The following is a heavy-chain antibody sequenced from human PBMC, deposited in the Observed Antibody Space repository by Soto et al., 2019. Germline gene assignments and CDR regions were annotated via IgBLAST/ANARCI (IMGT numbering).Heavy chain of an antibody. CDR1: GYTFSDYY. Sequence: ASVKVSCKASGYTFSDYYMHWVRQAPGQGLEWMGWINPKTGGKNYAQKFQGRVAVTRDTSISTTYMELSGLRSDDTAVYFCARDARVMSSGSSPHYYGMDIWGQGTTVTVSS. D-gene: IGHD6-6*01. J-gene: IGHJ6*02. CDR2: INPKTGGK. CDR3: ARDARVMSSGSSPHYYGMDI. V-gene: IGHV1-2*02.